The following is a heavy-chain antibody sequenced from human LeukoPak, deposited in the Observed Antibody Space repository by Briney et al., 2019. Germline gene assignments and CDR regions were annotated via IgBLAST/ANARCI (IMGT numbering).Heavy chain of an antibody. CDR3: AKDTGPGYSSGWYNYFDC. CDR2: IRYDGSNK. V-gene: IGHV3-30*02. J-gene: IGHJ4*02. Sequence: PGGSLSLSCAASGFTFSSYAMHWVRQAPGKGLEWVAFIRYDGSNKYYADSVKGRFTISRDNSKNTLYLQMNSLRSEDKAAYVCAKDTGPGYSSGWYNYFDCCCQGTLITVSS. D-gene: IGHD6-19*01. CDR1: GFTFSSYA.